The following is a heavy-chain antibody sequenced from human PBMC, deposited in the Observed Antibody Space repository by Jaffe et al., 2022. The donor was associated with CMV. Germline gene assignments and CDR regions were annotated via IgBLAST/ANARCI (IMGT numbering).Heavy chain of an antibody. V-gene: IGHV3-30*18. CDR2: IGYDGDHK. Sequence: QGQLVESGGGVVQPGRALRLSCAASGFAFGTYGMNWVRQTPGKGPEWVAVIGYDGDHKYYADSVRGRFTISRDNAKNTLHLQMNSLRPEDTAVYYCAKDIGGYNYGHEYYLKYGMDVWGQGTTVIVS. CDR1: GFAFGTYG. CDR3: AKDIGGYNYGHEYYLKYGMDV. J-gene: IGHJ6*02. D-gene: IGHD5-18*01.